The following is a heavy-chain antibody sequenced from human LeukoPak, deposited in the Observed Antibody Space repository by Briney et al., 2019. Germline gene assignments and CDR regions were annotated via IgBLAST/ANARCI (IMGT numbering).Heavy chain of an antibody. V-gene: IGHV4-59*01. CDR3: ARTDSSGYYWDWFDS. CDR1: GGSISSYY. CDR2: IYYSGST. D-gene: IGHD3-22*01. J-gene: IGHJ5*01. Sequence: SETLSLTCTVSGGSISSYYWSWIRQPPGKGLEWIGYIYYSGSTNYNPSLKSRVTISVDTSKNQFSLKLSSVTAADTAVYYCARTDSSGYYWDWFDSWGQGTLVTVSS.